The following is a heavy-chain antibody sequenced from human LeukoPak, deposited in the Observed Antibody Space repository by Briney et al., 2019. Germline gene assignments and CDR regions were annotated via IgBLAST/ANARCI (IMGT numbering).Heavy chain of an antibody. CDR1: GYTFTSYD. CDR2: MNPNSVNT. J-gene: IGHJ5*02. V-gene: IGHV1-8*01. CDR3: ARGLGRMATMDWFDP. Sequence: ASVKLSCKASGYTFTSYDINWVRQATGHRLEWMGWMNPNSVNTGYAQKFQGRVTMTRNTSISTAYMELSSLRSEDTAVYYCARGLGRMATMDWFDPWGQGTLVTVSS. D-gene: IGHD5-24*01.